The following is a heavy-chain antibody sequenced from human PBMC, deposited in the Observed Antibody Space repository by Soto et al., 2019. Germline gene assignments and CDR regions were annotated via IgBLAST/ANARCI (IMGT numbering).Heavy chain of an antibody. CDR3: ARAVRMTTVTSPTSRWFDP. CDR2: INPSGGST. CDR1: GYTFTSYY. J-gene: IGHJ5*02. V-gene: IGHV1-46*03. D-gene: IGHD4-17*01. Sequence: GASVKVSCKASGYTFTSYYMHWVRQAPGQGLEWMGIINPSGGSTSYAQKFQGRVTMTRDTSTSTVYMELSSLRSEDTAVYYCARAVRMTTVTSPTSRWFDPWGQGTLVTVSS.